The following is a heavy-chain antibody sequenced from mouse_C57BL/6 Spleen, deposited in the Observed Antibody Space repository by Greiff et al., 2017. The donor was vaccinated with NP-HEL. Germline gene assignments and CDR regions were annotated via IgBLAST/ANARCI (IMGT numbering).Heavy chain of an antibody. CDR2: INPNYGTT. CDR1: GYSFTDYN. V-gene: IGHV1-39*01. D-gene: IGHD2-5*01. CDR3: ARASYYSNSVGYFDY. J-gene: IGHJ2*01. Sequence: VQLKESGPELVKPGASVKISCKASGYSFTDYNMNWVKQSNGKSLEWIGVINPNYGTTSYNQKFKGKATLTVDQSSSTAYMQLNSLTSEDSAVYYCARASYYSNSVGYFDYWGQGTTLTVSS.